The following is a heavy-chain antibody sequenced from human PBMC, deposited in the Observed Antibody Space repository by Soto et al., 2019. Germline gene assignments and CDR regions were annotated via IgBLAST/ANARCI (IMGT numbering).Heavy chain of an antibody. CDR3: AKEGRDSSGDSLYYLDL. CDR2: LSYDESDR. J-gene: IGHJ2*01. V-gene: IGHV3-30*18. D-gene: IGHD6-19*01. Sequence: QVQLVESGGGVVQPGRSLRLSCAASGFTFSSYGMHWVRQAPGKGLEWMAVLSYDESDRYYANSVKGRFTISRDNSKNTLSLQMNSRRAEDTAVYYCAKEGRDSSGDSLYYLDLWGRGTLVTVSS. CDR1: GFTFSSYG.